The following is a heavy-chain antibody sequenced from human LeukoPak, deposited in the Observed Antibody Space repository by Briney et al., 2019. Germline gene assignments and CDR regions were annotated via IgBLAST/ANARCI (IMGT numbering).Heavy chain of an antibody. CDR2: IKQDGSEK. J-gene: IGHJ5*01. V-gene: IGHV3-7*01. D-gene: IGHD6-19*01. CDR1: GFTFSNYW. CDR3: ARGDFGSSGLGS. Sequence: GGSLRLSCAASGFTFSNYWMNWVRQAPGKGLEGVASIKQDGSEKSYVDSVKGRFSISRDNAKNSLYLQMNSLRAEDTAVYYCARGDFGSSGLGSWGQGTLVTVSS.